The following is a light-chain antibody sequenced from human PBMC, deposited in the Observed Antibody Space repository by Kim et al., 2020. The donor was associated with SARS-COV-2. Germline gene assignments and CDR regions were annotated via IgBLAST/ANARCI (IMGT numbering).Light chain of an antibody. CDR2: AGS. J-gene: IGKJ1*01. CDR1: QGIGVY. V-gene: IGKV1-39*01. CDR3: QQSYSDPT. Sequence: FALEGDKVTLTCRASQGIGVYLNWYRQNPGKAPNPMINAGSPLQSGVPSRFSGSEFGTEFTLPISSLQPEDFATYYCQQSYSDPTFGEGTKVDI.